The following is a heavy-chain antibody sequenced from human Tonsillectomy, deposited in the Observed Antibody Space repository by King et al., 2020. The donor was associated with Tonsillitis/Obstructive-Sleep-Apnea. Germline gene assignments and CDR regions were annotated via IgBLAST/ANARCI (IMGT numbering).Heavy chain of an antibody. CDR2: IWYDGSNK. D-gene: IGHD2-2*02. V-gene: IGHV3-33*01. J-gene: IGHJ4*02. CDR3: ARSSKVVRVVVPVAIDY. Sequence: VQLVESGGGVVQPGRSLRLSCAASGFTFSTYGMHWVRQAPGTGLEWVAVIWYDGSNKYYADSVKGRFSISRDNSKNTLYLQMNSLRAEDTAVYYCARSSKVVRVVVPVAIDYWGQGTLVTVSS. CDR1: GFTFSTYG.